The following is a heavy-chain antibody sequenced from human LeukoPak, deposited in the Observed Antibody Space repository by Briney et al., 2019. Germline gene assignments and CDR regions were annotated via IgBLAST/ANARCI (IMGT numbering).Heavy chain of an antibody. D-gene: IGHD3-10*01. Sequence: PGGSLRLSCAASAFTFSSYTMNWVRQAPGKGLEWVSYISSGGSTIYYADSVKGRFTISRDNAKNSLYLQMNSLRAEDTAMYYCARDTYGSGNSYNAPLDYWGQGTLVTVSS. V-gene: IGHV3-48*01. CDR3: ARDTYGSGNSYNAPLDY. CDR2: ISSGGSTI. CDR1: AFTFSSYT. J-gene: IGHJ4*02.